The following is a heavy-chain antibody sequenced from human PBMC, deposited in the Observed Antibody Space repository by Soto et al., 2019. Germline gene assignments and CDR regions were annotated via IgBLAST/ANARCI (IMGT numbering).Heavy chain of an antibody. CDR1: GFTFSNYA. V-gene: IGHV3-30-3*01. Sequence: GSLRLSCEASGFTFSNYAMHWVRQAPGKGLEWVAVISYDGSDKNFADSVLGRFTISRDNSKNTVYLQMNSLRPEDSAVYYCARDARGASLNWFDPWGQGTLVTVSS. CDR2: ISYDGSDK. D-gene: IGHD4-17*01. J-gene: IGHJ5*02. CDR3: ARDARGASLNWFDP.